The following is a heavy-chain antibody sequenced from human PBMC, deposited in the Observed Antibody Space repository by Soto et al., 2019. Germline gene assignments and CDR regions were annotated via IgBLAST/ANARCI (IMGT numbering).Heavy chain of an antibody. CDR2: ISYDGSNK. Sequence: QVQLVESGGGVVQPGRSLRLSCAASGFTFSSYGMHWVRQAPGKGLEWVAVISYDGSNKYYADSVKGRFTISRDNSKNTLYLQMNSLRAEDTAVYYCAKESSGWYLSYGMDVWGQGTTVTVSS. D-gene: IGHD6-19*01. V-gene: IGHV3-30*18. CDR1: GFTFSSYG. J-gene: IGHJ6*02. CDR3: AKESSGWYLSYGMDV.